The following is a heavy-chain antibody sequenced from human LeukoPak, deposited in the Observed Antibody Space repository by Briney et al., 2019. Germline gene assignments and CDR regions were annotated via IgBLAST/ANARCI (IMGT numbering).Heavy chain of an antibody. V-gene: IGHV1-69*05. CDR2: IIPIFGTA. CDR1: GGTFSSYA. D-gene: IGHD5-18*01. Sequence: SVKVSCKASGGTFSSYAISWVRQAPGQGLEWMGGIIPIFGTANYAQKFQGRVTITTDESTSTAYMELSSLRSEDTAVYYCARGRYEFQGYSYGYYFDYWGQGTLVTVSS. CDR3: ARGRYEFQGYSYGYYFDY. J-gene: IGHJ4*02.